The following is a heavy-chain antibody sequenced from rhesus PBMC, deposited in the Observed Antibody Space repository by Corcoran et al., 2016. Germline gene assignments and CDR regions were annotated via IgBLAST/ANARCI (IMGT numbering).Heavy chain of an antibody. CDR2: IYGSRSST. Sequence: QVQLQESGPGVVKPSETLSLTCAVSGGSINSSYWSWIRQAPGTGLEWIGYIYGSRSSTNYNPSLKSRVTLSVDTSKNQLSLKLSSVTTADTAVYYCAKYLAYFDYWGQGVLVTVSS. CDR3: AKYLAYFDY. D-gene: IGHD2-21*01. J-gene: IGHJ4*01. V-gene: IGHV4S11*01. CDR1: GGSINSSY.